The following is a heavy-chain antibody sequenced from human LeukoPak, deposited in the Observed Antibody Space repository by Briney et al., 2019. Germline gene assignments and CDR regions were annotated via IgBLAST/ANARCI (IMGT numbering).Heavy chain of an antibody. J-gene: IGHJ2*01. Sequence: GGSLRLSCVVSGFTFSDYGMHWVRQAPGKGLEWVAFIQYNGQKQYYSDSVKGRFTISRDNSKNTVFLQMNRPTSEDTGVYYCAKDFWGEDDGVWESFGADWYFELWGRGTLVIVSS. V-gene: IGHV3-30*02. CDR1: GFTFSDYG. D-gene: IGHD3-16*01. CDR3: AKDFWGEDDGVWESFGADWYFEL. CDR2: IQYNGQKQ.